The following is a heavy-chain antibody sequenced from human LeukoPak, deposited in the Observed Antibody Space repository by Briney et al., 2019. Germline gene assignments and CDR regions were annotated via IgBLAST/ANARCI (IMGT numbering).Heavy chain of an antibody. D-gene: IGHD6-6*01. Sequence: GGSLRPSCAASGFTFSSYSMNWVRQAPGKGLEWVSAISGSGGSTYYADSVKGRFTISRDNSKNTLYLQMNSLRAEDTAVYYCARDLLPYSSSYNYWGQGTLVTVSS. CDR1: GFTFSSYS. V-gene: IGHV3-23*01. CDR3: ARDLLPYSSSYNY. J-gene: IGHJ4*02. CDR2: ISGSGGST.